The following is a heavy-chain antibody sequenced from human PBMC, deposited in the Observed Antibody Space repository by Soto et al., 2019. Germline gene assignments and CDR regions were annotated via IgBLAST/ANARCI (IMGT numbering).Heavy chain of an antibody. CDR1: GGSISSSSYY. CDR3: ARLRFLAHWFDP. CDR2: IYYSGST. Sequence: SETLSLTCTVSGGSISSSSYYWGWIRQPPGKGLEWIGSIYYSGSTYYNPSLKSRVTISVDTSKNQFSLKLSSVTAADTAVYYCARLRFLAHWFDPWGQGTLVTVSS. V-gene: IGHV4-39*01. D-gene: IGHD3-3*01. J-gene: IGHJ5*02.